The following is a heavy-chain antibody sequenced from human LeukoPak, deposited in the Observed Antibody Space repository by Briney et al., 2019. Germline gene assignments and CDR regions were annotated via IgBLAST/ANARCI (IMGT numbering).Heavy chain of an antibody. CDR3: ARESHWGYGGNFDC. J-gene: IGHJ4*02. V-gene: IGHV3-20*04. CDR2: INWNGGST. D-gene: IGHD5-12*01. CDR1: GFTFDDYG. Sequence: GGSLRLSCAASGFTFDDYGMSWVRQAPGKGLEWVSGINWNGGSTGYADSVKGRFTISRDNAKNSLYLQMHSLRAEDTALYYCARESHWGYGGNFDCWGQGGLVTVSS.